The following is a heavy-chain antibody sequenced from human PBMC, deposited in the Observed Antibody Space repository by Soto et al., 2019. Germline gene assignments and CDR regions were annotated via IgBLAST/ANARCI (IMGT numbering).Heavy chain of an antibody. D-gene: IGHD3-22*01. J-gene: IGHJ3*02. CDR1: GGSVSSGSYY. CDR3: ARWGSSGYYYAAFDI. Sequence: QVQLQESGPGLVKPSETLSLTCTVSGGSVSSGSYYWSWIRQPPGKGLEWIGYIYYSGSTNYNPSLHSRVTIXXDXSXXQFSLQLSSVTAADTAVYYCARWGSSGYYYAAFDIWGQGTMVTVSS. CDR2: IYYSGST. V-gene: IGHV4-61*01.